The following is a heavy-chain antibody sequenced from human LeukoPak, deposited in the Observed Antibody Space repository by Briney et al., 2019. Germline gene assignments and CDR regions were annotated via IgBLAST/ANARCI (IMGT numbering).Heavy chain of an antibody. CDR1: GFTFDDYA. CDR2: ISWNSGSI. V-gene: IGHV3-9*01. D-gene: IGHD3-22*01. J-gene: IGHJ4*02. Sequence: PGGSLRLSCAASGFTFDDYAMHWVRQAPGKGLEWVSGISWNSGSIGYADSVKGRFTISRDNAKNSLYLQMNSLRAEDTALYYCAKDIDYDSSGYYSDWGQGTLVTVSS. CDR3: AKDIDYDSSGYYSD.